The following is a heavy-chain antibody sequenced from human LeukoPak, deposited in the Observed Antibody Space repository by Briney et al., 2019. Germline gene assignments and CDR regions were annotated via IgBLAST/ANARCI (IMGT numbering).Heavy chain of an antibody. Sequence: SETLSLTCAVYGGSFSGYYWSWIRQPPGKGLEWIGEINHSGSTNYNPSLKSRVTIPVDTSKNQFSLKLSSVTAADTAVYYCARVGYCSSTSCYDNWFDPWGQGTLVTVSS. CDR3: ARVGYCSSTSCYDNWFDP. J-gene: IGHJ5*02. V-gene: IGHV4-34*01. CDR2: INHSGST. CDR1: GGSFSGYY. D-gene: IGHD2-2*01.